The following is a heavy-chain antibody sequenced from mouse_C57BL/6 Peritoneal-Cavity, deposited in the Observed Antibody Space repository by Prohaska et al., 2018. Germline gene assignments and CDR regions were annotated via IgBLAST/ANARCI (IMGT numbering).Heavy chain of an antibody. V-gene: IGHV1-55*01. CDR2: MYPGSGST. J-gene: IGHJ3*01. CDR1: GYTFTSYW. D-gene: IGHD2-10*02. CDR3: ASGGYEEFAY. Sequence: QVQLQQPGAELVKPGASVKMSCKASGYTFTSYWITWVKQRPGQGLEWIGEMYPGSGSTNYNEKFKSKATLTVDTSSSTAYMQLSSLTSEDSAVYYGASGGYEEFAYWGQGTLVTVSA.